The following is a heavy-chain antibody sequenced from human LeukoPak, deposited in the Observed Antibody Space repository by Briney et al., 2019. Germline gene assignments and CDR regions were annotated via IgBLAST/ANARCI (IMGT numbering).Heavy chain of an antibody. CDR3: ARGYNYGGSSGYYFSSTWFDP. Sequence: ASVKVSCKASGYTFTSCDINWVRRATGQGLEWMGWMNPNSGNTGYAQKFQGRVTITRNTSISTAYMELSSLRSEDTAVYYCARGYNYGGSSGYYFSSTWFDPWGQGTLVTVSS. D-gene: IGHD3-22*01. J-gene: IGHJ5*02. CDR1: GYTFTSCD. CDR2: MNPNSGNT. V-gene: IGHV1-8*03.